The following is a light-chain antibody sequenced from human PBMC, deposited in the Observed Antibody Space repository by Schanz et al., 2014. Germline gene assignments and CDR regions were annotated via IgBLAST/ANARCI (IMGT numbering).Light chain of an antibody. Sequence: EIVLTQSPGTQSLSPGDRATLSCRASQSLTNSQLAWYQQKPGQAPRLLIYGVSRMITGIPDRFNGSGSGTDFTLTISRLEPEDFAMYYCQQFGSSPLTFGAGTKVEIK. V-gene: IGKV3-20*01. CDR1: QSLTNSQ. CDR2: GVS. CDR3: QQFGSSPLT. J-gene: IGKJ4*01.